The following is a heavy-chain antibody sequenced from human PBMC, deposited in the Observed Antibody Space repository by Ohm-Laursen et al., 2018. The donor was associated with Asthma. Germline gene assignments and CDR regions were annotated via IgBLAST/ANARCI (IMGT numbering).Heavy chain of an antibody. CDR3: ARYSSGWPAGMDV. Sequence: SQTLSLTCTVSGGSISSGGYYWSWIRQHPGKGLEWIGYIYYSGSTYYNPSLRSRVTISVDTSKNQFSLKLSSVTAADTAVYYCARYSSGWPAGMDVWGQGTTVTVSS. D-gene: IGHD6-19*01. V-gene: IGHV4-31*03. CDR2: IYYSGST. CDR1: GGSISSGGYY. J-gene: IGHJ6*02.